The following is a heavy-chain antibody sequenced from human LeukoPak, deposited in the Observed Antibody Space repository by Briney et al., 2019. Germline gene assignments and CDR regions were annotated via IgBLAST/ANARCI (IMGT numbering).Heavy chain of an antibody. CDR1: GGSISPYW. CDR2: IYYGGST. V-gene: IGHV4-59*01. D-gene: IGHD3-10*01. CDR3: ARTIADGSADH. J-gene: IGHJ4*02. Sequence: SETLSLTCTVSGGSISPYWWSWIRQSPGKGLEWIGYIYYGGSTRYNPSLKSRVTISVDTSKNQFSLKMTSVTAADTAVYYCARTIADGSADHWGQGTLVTVSS.